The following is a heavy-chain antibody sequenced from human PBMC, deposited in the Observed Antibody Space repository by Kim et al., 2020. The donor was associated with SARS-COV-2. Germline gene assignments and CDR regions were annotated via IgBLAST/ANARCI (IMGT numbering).Heavy chain of an antibody. Sequence: SETLSLTCTVSGASISSSSYYWGWIRQPPGKGLEWIGNIYYSGITYYNPSLESRVTISVDTSENQFSLRLSSVTAADTALYYCARRTYGSSLRVWGQGTL. CDR2: IYYSGIT. V-gene: IGHV4-39*01. CDR3: ARRTYGSSLRV. CDR1: GASISSSSYY. J-gene: IGHJ1*01. D-gene: IGHD6-6*01.